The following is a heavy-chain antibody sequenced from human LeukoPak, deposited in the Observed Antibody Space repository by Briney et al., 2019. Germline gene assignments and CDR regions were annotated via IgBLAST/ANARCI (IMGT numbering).Heavy chain of an antibody. CDR1: GGSISSGSYY. CDR3: AASPRFLEGYDAFDI. J-gene: IGHJ3*02. D-gene: IGHD3-3*01. V-gene: IGHV4-61*02. Sequence: SQTLSLTCTVSGGSISSGSYYWSWIRQPAGKGLEWIGRIYTSGSTNYNPSLKSRVTISVDTSKNQFSLKLSSVTAADTAVYYCAASPRFLEGYDAFDIWGQGTMVTVSS. CDR2: IYTSGST.